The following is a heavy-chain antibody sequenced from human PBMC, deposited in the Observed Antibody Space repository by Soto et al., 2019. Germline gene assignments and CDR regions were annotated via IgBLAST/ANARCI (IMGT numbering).Heavy chain of an antibody. CDR2: IYPGDSDT. Sequence: PGESLKISCKGSGYSFTSYWIGWVRQMPGKGLEWMGIIYPGDSDTRYSPSFQGQVTISADKSISTAYLQWSSLKASDTAMYYCASRGRYSGYDSPTYYYMDVWGKGTTVTVSS. J-gene: IGHJ6*03. CDR1: GYSFTSYW. CDR3: ASRGRYSGYDSPTYYYMDV. V-gene: IGHV5-51*01. D-gene: IGHD5-12*01.